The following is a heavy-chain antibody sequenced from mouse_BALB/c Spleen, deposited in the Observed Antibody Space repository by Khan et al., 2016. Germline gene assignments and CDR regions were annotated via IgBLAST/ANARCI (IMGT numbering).Heavy chain of an antibody. D-gene: IGHD1-2*01. CDR3: TRSPAATRYFDV. V-gene: IGHV3-2*02. Sequence: EVQLQESGPGLVKPSQSLSLTCTVTGYSITSDYAWNWIRQFPGNKLEWMGSIRYSGSTTYNPSLKSRIYITRDTSKNQFFLQLYSVTTEDTATXYCTRSPAATRYFDVWGAGTTVTVSS. CDR2: IRYSGST. CDR1: GYSITSDYA. J-gene: IGHJ1*01.